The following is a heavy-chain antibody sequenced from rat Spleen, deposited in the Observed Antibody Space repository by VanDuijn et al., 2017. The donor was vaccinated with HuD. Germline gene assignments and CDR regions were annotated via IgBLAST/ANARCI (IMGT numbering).Heavy chain of an antibody. D-gene: IGHD3-1*01. CDR2: ITSTGGST. Sequence: EVQLVESGGGLVQPGRSLKLSCEASGFTFNNYWMTWIRQAPGKGLEWVASITSTGGSTYYLDSVKGRFTISRDNAKSTLCLQMNSLRSEDTATYYCTRSPLLGAHFDYWGQGVMVTVSS. V-gene: IGHV5-31*01. CDR1: GFTFNNYW. CDR3: TRSPLLGAHFDY. J-gene: IGHJ2*01.